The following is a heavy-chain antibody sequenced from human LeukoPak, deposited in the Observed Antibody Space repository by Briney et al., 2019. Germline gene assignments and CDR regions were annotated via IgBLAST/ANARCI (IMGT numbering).Heavy chain of an antibody. CDR2: IRYDGSNK. Sequence: GGSLRLSCAASGFTFSSYGMHWVRQAPGKGLEWVAFIRYDGSNKYYADSVKGRFTISRDNSKNTLYLQMNSLRAEDTAVYYCAKGDCSSTSCYVIDYWGQGTLVTISS. CDR3: AKGDCSSTSCYVIDY. D-gene: IGHD2-2*01. V-gene: IGHV3-30*02. CDR1: GFTFSSYG. J-gene: IGHJ4*02.